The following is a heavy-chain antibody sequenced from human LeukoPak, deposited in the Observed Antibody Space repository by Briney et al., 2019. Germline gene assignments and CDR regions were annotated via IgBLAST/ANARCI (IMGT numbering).Heavy chain of an antibody. V-gene: IGHV3-64*01. J-gene: IGHJ4*02. Sequence: GGSLRLSCAASGFTFSSYAMHWVRQAPGKGLEYVSAISSNGGSTYYANSVKGRFTISRDNSKNTLYLQMNSLRTEDTSVYYCASVLSYDVWRPLDNWGQGTLVTVSS. CDR3: ASVLSYDVWRPLDN. CDR2: ISSNGGST. D-gene: IGHD3-3*01. CDR1: GFTFSSYA.